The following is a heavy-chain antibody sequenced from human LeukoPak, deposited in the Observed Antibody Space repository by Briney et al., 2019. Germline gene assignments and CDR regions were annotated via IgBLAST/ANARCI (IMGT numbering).Heavy chain of an antibody. CDR1: GFTVSSNY. CDR3: ARIFSSYADY. D-gene: IGHD6-6*01. CDR2: IYSGGST. Sequence: AGGSLRLPCAASGFTVSSNYMSWVRQAPGKGLEWVSVIYSGGSTYYADSVKGRFTISRDNSKNTLYLQMNSLRAEDTAVYYCARIFSSYADYWGQGTLVTVSS. V-gene: IGHV3-53*01. J-gene: IGHJ4*02.